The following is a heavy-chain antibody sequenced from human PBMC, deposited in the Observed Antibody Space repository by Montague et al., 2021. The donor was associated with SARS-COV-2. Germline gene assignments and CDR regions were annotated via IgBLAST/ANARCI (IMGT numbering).Heavy chain of an antibody. CDR1: GFSLSTSGMC. CDR2: IDWDGDK. Sequence: PALVKPTQTLTLTCTSSGFSLSTSGMCMTWIRQPPEKALEWLARIDWDGDKYYSTSLKSRLTISKDTSKNLVVLTMTNMDPVDTATYYCARGPSDTYYYNGMDVWGRGTTVTVSS. J-gene: IGHJ6*02. V-gene: IGHV2-70*11. CDR3: ARGPSDTYYYNGMDV.